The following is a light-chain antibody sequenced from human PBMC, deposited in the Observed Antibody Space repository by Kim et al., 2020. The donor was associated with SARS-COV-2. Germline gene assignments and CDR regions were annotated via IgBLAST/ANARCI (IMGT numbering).Light chain of an antibody. J-gene: IGKJ5*01. CDR3: QQRSNWPI. CDR2: DTS. CDR1: QSVSSY. V-gene: IGKV3-11*01. Sequence: EIVLTQSPATLSLSPGERATLSCRASQSVSSYLAWYQQKPGQAPRLLIYDTSSRATGTPARFSGSGSGTDFTLTITSLEPEDFAVYYCQQRSNWPIFGQGTRLEIK.